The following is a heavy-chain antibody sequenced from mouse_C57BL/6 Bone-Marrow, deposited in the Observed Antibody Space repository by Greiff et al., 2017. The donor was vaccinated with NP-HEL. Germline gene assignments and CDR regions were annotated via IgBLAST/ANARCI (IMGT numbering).Heavy chain of an antibody. J-gene: IGHJ3*01. V-gene: IGHV5-6*01. CDR3: ARQIYYDYLFAY. CDR2: ISSGGSYT. CDR1: GFTFSSYG. Sequence: DVQLVESGGDLVKPGGSLKLSCAASGFTFSSYGMSWVRQTPDKRLEWVATISSGGSYTYYPDSVKGRFTISRDNAKNTLYLQMSSLKSEDTAMYYCARQIYYDYLFAYWGQGTLVTVSA. D-gene: IGHD2-4*01.